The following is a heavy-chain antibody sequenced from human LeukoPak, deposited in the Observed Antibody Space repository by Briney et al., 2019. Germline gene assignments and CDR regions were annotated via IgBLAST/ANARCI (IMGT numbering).Heavy chain of an antibody. D-gene: IGHD3-10*01. V-gene: IGHV1-2*04. J-gene: IGHJ3*02. CDR2: INPNSGGT. Sequence: ASVKVSCKASGYTFTGYYMHWVRQAPGQGLEWMGWINPNSGGTNYAQKFQGWVTMTRDTSISTAYMELSRLRSDDTAVYYCARETPSYYYGSGSYYRGGFFDIWGQGTMVTVSS. CDR3: ARETPSYYYGSGSYYRGGFFDI. CDR1: GYTFTGYY.